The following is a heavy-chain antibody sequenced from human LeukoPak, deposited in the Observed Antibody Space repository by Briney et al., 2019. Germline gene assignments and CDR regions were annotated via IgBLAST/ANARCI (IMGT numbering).Heavy chain of an antibody. D-gene: IGHD3-16*01. Sequence: SETLSLTCTVSGGSISSGGYYWSWIRQHPGKGLEWIGYIYYSGSTYYNPSLKSRVTISVDTSKNQFSLKLSSVTAADTAVYYCARDSPWGFYFDYWAREPWSPSPQ. CDR1: GGSISSGGYY. J-gene: IGHJ4*02. CDR2: IYYSGST. CDR3: ARDSPWGFYFDY. V-gene: IGHV4-31*03.